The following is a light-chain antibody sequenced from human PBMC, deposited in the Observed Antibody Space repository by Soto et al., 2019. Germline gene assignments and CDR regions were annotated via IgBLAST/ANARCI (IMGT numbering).Light chain of an antibody. Sequence: DIQMTQSPSSLSASVGDRVTITCRASESVSSSVNWYQQTPGKAPRLLIFGASVLQSGVPSRFSGTGSATTFALTISSLQPEDFATYYCLQGYIAQYTCGQGTRLEIK. CDR2: GAS. V-gene: IGKV1-39*01. CDR1: ESVSSS. J-gene: IGKJ2*01. CDR3: LQGYIAQYT.